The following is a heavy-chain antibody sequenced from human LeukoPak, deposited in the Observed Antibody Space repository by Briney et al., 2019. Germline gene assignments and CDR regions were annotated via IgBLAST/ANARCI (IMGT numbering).Heavy chain of an antibody. J-gene: IGHJ2*01. CDR1: GGSISSGGYY. CDR3: ARGGSYWYFDL. Sequence: PSETLSLTCTVSGGSISSGGYYWSWIRQPAGKGLEWIGRIYTSGSTNYNPSLKSRVTISVDTSKNQFSLKLSSVTAADTAVYYCARGGSYWYFDLWGRGTLVTVSS. V-gene: IGHV4-61*02. CDR2: IYTSGST. D-gene: IGHD2-15*01.